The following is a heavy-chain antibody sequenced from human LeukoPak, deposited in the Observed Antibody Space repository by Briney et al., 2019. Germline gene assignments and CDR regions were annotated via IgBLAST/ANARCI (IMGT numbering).Heavy chain of an antibody. Sequence: GGSLRLSCAASGFTFSSSGMHWVRQAPGKGLEWVAVIWYDGSNKYYADSVKGRFTISRDNSKNTLYLQMNSLRAEDTAVYYCARDSTMVRGVIGPFDYWGQGTLVTVSS. V-gene: IGHV3-33*01. D-gene: IGHD3-10*01. CDR3: ARDSTMVRGVIGPFDY. CDR1: GFTFSSSG. J-gene: IGHJ4*02. CDR2: IWYDGSNK.